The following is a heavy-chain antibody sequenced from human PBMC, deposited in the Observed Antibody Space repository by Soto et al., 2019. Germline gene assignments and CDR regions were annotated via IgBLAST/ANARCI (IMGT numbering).Heavy chain of an antibody. CDR1: GGSISSSSYY. Sequence: TSETLSLTCTVSGGSISSSSYYWGWIRQPPGKGLEWIGSIYYSGSTYYNPSLKSRVTISVDTSKNQFSLKLSSVTAADTVVYYCARHELVGYYYYYMDVWGKGTTVTSP. CDR2: IYYSGST. J-gene: IGHJ6*03. V-gene: IGHV4-39*01. D-gene: IGHD1-26*01. CDR3: ARHELVGYYYYYMDV.